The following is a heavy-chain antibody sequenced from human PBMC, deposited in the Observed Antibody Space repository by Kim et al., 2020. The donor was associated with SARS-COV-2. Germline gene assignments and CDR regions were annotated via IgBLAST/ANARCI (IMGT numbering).Heavy chain of an antibody. CDR1: GFTFSSHW. Sequence: GGSLRLSCAASGFTFSSHWMNWVRQAPGKGLVWVSRISSDGSNTNYADSVKGRFTISRDNAKNTLYMQMNSLRADDSAIYYCARDVTPWGASLLDPWGQGTLVTVSS. CDR2: ISSDGSNT. CDR3: ARDVTPWGASLLDP. V-gene: IGHV3-74*01. D-gene: IGHD7-27*01. J-gene: IGHJ5*02.